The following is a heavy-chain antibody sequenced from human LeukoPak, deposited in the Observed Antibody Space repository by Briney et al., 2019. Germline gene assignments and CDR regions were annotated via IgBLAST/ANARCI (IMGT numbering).Heavy chain of an antibody. CDR2: INPNSGGT. CDR1: GYTFTDYY. V-gene: IGHV1-2*02. Sequence: ASVKVSCKASGYTFTDYYMHWVRQAPGQGLEWMGWINPNSGGTNYAQKFQGRVTMTRDTSISTAYMEPSRLRSDDPAVYYCARSGGIYGSGSFDDYYSYGMDVWGQGTTVTVSS. D-gene: IGHD3-10*01. J-gene: IGHJ6*02. CDR3: ARSGGIYGSGSFDDYYSYGMDV.